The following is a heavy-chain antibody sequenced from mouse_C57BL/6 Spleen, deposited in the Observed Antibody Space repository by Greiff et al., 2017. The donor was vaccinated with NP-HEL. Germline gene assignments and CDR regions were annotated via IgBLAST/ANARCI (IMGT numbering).Heavy chain of an antibody. CDR1: GYTFTSYW. Sequence: QVQLQQPGAELVRPGSSVKLSCKASGYTFTSYWMDWVKQRPGQGLEWIGNIYPSDSETHYKQKFQDKATLTVDKSSSTAYMQLSSLTSEDSAVYYCARDGYYGSSYLYYYAMDYWGQGTSVTVSS. CDR3: ARDGYYGSSYLYYYAMDY. CDR2: IYPSDSET. V-gene: IGHV1-61*01. D-gene: IGHD1-1*01. J-gene: IGHJ4*01.